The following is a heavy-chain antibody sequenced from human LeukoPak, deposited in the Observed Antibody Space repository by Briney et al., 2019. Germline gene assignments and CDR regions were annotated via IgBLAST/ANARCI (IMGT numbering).Heavy chain of an antibody. CDR3: AKNGQSGFSFDP. Sequence: PSETLSLTCAVYGGSFSSSYWSWIRQPPGKGLEWIGEISHSGSTKYHPSLKSRVSISADTSKNQFSLKLTSMTAADTAVYYCAKNGQSGFSFDPWGQGTLVTVSS. J-gene: IGHJ5*02. D-gene: IGHD3-3*01. CDR2: ISHSGST. CDR1: GGSFSSSY. V-gene: IGHV4-34*01.